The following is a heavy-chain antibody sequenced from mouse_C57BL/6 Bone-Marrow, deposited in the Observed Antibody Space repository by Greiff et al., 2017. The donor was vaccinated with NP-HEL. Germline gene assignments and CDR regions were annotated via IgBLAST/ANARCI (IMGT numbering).Heavy chain of an antibody. CDR1: GFTFSDYG. Sequence: EVKLMESGGGLVKPGGSLKLSCAASGFTFSDYGMHWVRQAPEKGLEWVAYISSGSSTIYYADTVKGRFTISRDNAKNTLFLQMTSLRSEDTAMYYCARSFSSPVWGTGTTVTVSS. CDR2: ISSGSSTI. D-gene: IGHD1-1*01. J-gene: IGHJ1*03. CDR3: ARSFSSPV. V-gene: IGHV5-17*01.